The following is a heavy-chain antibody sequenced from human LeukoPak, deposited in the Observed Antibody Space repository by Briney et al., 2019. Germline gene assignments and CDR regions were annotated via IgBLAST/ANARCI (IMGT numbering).Heavy chain of an antibody. V-gene: IGHV4-34*01. Sequence: SETLSLTCAVYGGSFSGYYWSWIRQPPGKGLEWIGEINYSGSTNYNPSLKSRVTISVDTSKNQFSLKLSSVTAADTAVYYCARGRYCSGGSCFEDYYFDYWGQGTLVTVSS. J-gene: IGHJ4*02. CDR2: INYSGST. D-gene: IGHD2-15*01. CDR1: GGSFSGYY. CDR3: ARGRYCSGGSCFEDYYFDY.